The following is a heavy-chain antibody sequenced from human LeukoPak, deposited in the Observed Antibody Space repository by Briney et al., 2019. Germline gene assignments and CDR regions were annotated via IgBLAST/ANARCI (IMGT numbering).Heavy chain of an antibody. CDR2: IIPIFGTA. CDR3: ASLGIAAAGTSYGWFDP. D-gene: IGHD6-13*01. J-gene: IGHJ5*02. Sequence: GSSVKVSRKAAGGTFSSYAISWVRQAPGQGLEWMGGIIPIFGTANYAQKFHGRVTITADKSTSTAYLELSSLRSEDTAVYYCASLGIAAAGTSYGWFDPWGQGTLVTVSS. CDR1: GGTFSSYA. V-gene: IGHV1-69*06.